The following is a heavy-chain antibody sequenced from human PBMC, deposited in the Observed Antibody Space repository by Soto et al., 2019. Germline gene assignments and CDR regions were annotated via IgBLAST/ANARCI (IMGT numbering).Heavy chain of an antibody. CDR3: AQRVTSNTTSTVGWFDP. J-gene: IGHJ5*02. CDR2: IYWDNDK. V-gene: IGHV2-5*02. Sequence: QITLKESGPALMEPTQTLTLTCSLSGLSLSTRGVGVGWLRQAPGKALECLAIIYWDNDKRYNPSLKTRLTITTHTAKSEVVLTMPYMEPVDTAIYSCAQRVTSNTTSTVGWFDPWGQGTLVTVS. D-gene: IGHD1-26*01. CDR1: GLSLSTRGVG.